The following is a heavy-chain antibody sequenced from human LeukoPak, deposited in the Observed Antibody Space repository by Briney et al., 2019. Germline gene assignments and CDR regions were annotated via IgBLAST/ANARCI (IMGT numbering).Heavy chain of an antibody. D-gene: IGHD6-13*01. CDR2: ISSSSSYI. Sequence: PGGSLRLSCAASGFTFSSYSMNWVRQAPGEGLEWVSSISSSSSYIYYADSVKGRFTISRDNAKNSLYLQMNSLRAEDTAVYYCARAAAGTRLTFDYWGQGTLVTVSS. CDR1: GFTFSSYS. CDR3: ARAAAGTRLTFDY. V-gene: IGHV3-21*01. J-gene: IGHJ4*02.